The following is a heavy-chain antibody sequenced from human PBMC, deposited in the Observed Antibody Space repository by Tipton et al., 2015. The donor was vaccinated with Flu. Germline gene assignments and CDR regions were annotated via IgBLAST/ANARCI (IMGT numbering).Heavy chain of an antibody. CDR2: IHPSGST. CDR1: GGSFISNNFY. J-gene: IGHJ5*02. Sequence: TLSLTCTVSGGSFISNNFYWGWIRQPPGKGLEWIGEIHPSGSTNHNPSLKSRVTMSLDKSKNQFSLRLSSVTAADTAFYYCARTSFSSGGASYHRDRWGQGTLVTVSS. D-gene: IGHD2-21*02. CDR3: ARTSFSSGGASYHRDR. V-gene: IGHV4-39*07.